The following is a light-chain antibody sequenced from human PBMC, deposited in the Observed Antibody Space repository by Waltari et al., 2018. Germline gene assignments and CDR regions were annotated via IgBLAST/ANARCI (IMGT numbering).Light chain of an antibody. V-gene: IGKV1-39*01. J-gene: IGKJ2*01. Sequence: DIQMTQSPSSLSAFVGDRVTITCRASQTISSYLNWYQQKPGKAPKLLIYAASSLQSGVPSRFSGSGSETDFTLTISSLQPEDFATYYCQQSYSTPYTFGQGTKLDIK. CDR1: QTISSY. CDR2: AAS. CDR3: QQSYSTPYT.